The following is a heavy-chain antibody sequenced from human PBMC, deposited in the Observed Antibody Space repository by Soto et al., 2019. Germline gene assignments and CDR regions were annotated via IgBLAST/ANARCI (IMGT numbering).Heavy chain of an antibody. CDR2: IYYSGST. D-gene: IGHD2-15*01. Sequence: QVQLQESGPGLVKPSQTLSLTCTVSGGSISSGDYYWSWIRQPPGKGLEWIGYIYYSGSTYYNPSLKSRVTLSVDTSKNQFSLKLTSVTAADTVVYYCARVSLLPTLNDYWGRGTLVTVSS. V-gene: IGHV4-30-4*01. CDR1: GGSISSGDYY. CDR3: ARVSLLPTLNDY. J-gene: IGHJ4*02.